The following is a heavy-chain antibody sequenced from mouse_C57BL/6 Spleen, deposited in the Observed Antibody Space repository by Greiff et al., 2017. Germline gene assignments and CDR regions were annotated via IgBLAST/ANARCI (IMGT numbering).Heavy chain of an antibody. Sequence: QVQLQQSGPELVKPGASVKISCKASGYAFSSSWMNWVKQRPGKGLEWIGRIYPGDGDTNYNGKFKGKATLTADKSSSTAYMQLSSLTSEDSAVYFCARSNLLWSYCDYWGQGTTLTVSS. CDR2: IYPGDGDT. J-gene: IGHJ2*01. CDR1: GYAFSSSW. D-gene: IGHD2-1*01. V-gene: IGHV1-82*01. CDR3: ARSNLLWSYCDY.